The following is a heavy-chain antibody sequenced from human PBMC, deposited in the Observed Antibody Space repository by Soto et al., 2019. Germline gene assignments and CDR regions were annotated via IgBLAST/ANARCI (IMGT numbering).Heavy chain of an antibody. D-gene: IGHD2-2*01. CDR2: IKSKTDGGTT. CDR1: GFTFSNAW. V-gene: IGHV3-15*01. CDR3: TTDGGIVVVPADIHYYYYMDV. J-gene: IGHJ6*03. Sequence: PGGSLRLSCAASGFTFSNAWMSWVRQAPGKGLEWVGRIKSKTDGGTTDYAAPVKGRFTISRDDSKNTLYLQMNSLKTEDTAVYYCTTDGGIVVVPADIHYYYYMDVWGKGTTVTVSS.